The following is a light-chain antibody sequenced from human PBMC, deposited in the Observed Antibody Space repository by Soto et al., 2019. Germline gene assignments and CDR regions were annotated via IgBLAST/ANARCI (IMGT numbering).Light chain of an antibody. CDR1: QTITNY. CDR2: AAS. J-gene: IGKJ1*01. V-gene: IGKV1-39*01. Sequence: DIQMTQSPSSLSASVGDRVTITCRASQTITNYLNWYQQKPGKAPTLLIYAASTLLSGVPSRFTGGGSGTDFTLTIDSLQPEDFAAYFCQQSYSSPWTFGQGTKLEI. CDR3: QQSYSSPWT.